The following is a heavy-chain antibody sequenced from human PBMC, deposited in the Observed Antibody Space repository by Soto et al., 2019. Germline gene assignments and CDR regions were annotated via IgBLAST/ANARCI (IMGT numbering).Heavy chain of an antibody. J-gene: IGHJ4*02. D-gene: IGHD6-19*01. CDR2: IYYSGST. V-gene: IGHV4-39*01. CDR1: GGSISSSSYY. CDR3: ARHGPYSSGWHKFKPSHFDY. Sequence: SETLSLTCTVSGGSISSSSYYWGWIRQPPGKGLEWIGSIYYSGSTYYNPSLKSRVTISVDTSKNQFSLKLSSVTAADTAVYYCARHGPYSSGWHKFKPSHFDYWGQGTLVTVSS.